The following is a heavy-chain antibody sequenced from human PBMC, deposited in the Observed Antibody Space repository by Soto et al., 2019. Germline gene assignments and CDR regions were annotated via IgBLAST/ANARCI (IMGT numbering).Heavy chain of an antibody. D-gene: IGHD3-10*01. CDR3: ARHLWFGEPHPHWFDP. CDR2: ISYSGST. V-gene: IGHV4-39*01. Sequence: SETLSLTCSVSGGSISRSSYYWGWIRQPPGKGLEWIASISYSGSTYYIPSLKSRVSISADTSKNHFSLRLTSVTAADTAVYFCARHLWFGEPHPHWFDPWGQGTLVTVS. J-gene: IGHJ5*02. CDR1: GGSISRSSYY.